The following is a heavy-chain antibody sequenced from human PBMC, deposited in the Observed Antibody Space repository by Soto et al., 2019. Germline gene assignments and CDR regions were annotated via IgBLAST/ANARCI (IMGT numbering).Heavy chain of an antibody. CDR1: GYTFTSYG. J-gene: IGHJ6*02. CDR2: ISAYNGNT. D-gene: IGHD3-9*01. CDR3: ARALRYFDGPSVVSFGYYYYGMDV. Sequence: GASVKVSSKASGYTFTSYGISWVRQAPGQGLEWMGWISAYNGNTNYAQKLQGRVTMTTDTSTSTAYMELRSLRSDDTAVYYCARALRYFDGPSVVSFGYYYYGMDVWGQGTTVTVSS. V-gene: IGHV1-18*01.